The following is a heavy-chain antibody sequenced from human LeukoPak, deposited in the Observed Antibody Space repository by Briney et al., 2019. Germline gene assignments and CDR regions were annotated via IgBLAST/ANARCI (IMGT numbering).Heavy chain of an antibody. D-gene: IGHD3-16*01. CDR2: ISSSGSTI. J-gene: IGHJ4*02. CDR1: GFSFSNYE. V-gene: IGHV3-48*03. Sequence: GGSLRLSCAASGFSFSNYEMSWVRQAPGKGLERVSYISSSGSTIYYADSVKGRFTISRDNAKKSLYLQMNSLRAEDTAVYYCARGFGYFDYWGQGTLVTVSS. CDR3: ARGFGYFDY.